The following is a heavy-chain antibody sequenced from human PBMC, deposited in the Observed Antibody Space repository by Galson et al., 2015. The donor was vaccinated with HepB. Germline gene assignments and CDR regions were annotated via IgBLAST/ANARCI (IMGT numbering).Heavy chain of an antibody. Sequence: SLRLSCAASGFTFSNAWMSWVRQAPGKGLEWVGRIKSKTDGGTTDYAAPVKGRFTISRDDSKNTLYLQMNSLKTEDTAVYYCTTHYTPRSSTRYYYYYYMDVWGKGTTVTVSS. CDR1: GFTFSNAW. D-gene: IGHD2-2*01. J-gene: IGHJ6*03. V-gene: IGHV3-15*01. CDR2: IKSKTDGGTT. CDR3: TTHYTPRSSTRYYYYYYMDV.